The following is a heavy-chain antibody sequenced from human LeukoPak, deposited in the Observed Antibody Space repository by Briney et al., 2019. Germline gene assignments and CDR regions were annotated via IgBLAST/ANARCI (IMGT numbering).Heavy chain of an antibody. Sequence: SETLSLTCTVSGGSISSIGYYGAWIRQPPGKGLEWIGSLFYDGTSFYNPSLKSRVTISVVTSKNQYSLKLTSVTAADTAVYYCARHALVTSISTYNWFDPWGQGTLVTVSP. CDR3: ARHALVTSISTYNWFDP. J-gene: IGHJ5*02. V-gene: IGHV4-39*01. CDR2: LFYDGTS. CDR1: GGSISSIGYY. D-gene: IGHD2-21*02.